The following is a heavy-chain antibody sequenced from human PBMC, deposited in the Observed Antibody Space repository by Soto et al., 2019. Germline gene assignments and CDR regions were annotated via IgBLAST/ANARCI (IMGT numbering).Heavy chain of an antibody. J-gene: IGHJ6*02. Sequence: GGSLRLSCAASGFTFSSYWMHWVRQVPEKGLVWVSRINSDGSITNYADAVKGRFTISRDNVKNTLYLQMNSLRAEDTAVYYCVRYSRSVGGSDRPDVWGQGTMVTVSS. CDR3: VRYSRSVGGSDRPDV. D-gene: IGHD3-16*02. V-gene: IGHV3-74*01. CDR1: GFTFSSYW. CDR2: INSDGSIT.